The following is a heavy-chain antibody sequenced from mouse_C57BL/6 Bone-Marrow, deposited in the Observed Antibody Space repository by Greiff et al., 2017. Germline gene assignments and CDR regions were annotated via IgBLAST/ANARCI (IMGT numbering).Heavy chain of an antibody. CDR1: GYTFTSYW. D-gene: IGHD2-3*01. J-gene: IGHJ4*01. CDR3: ARFDGYLYYYAMDY. CDR2: IHPNSGST. V-gene: IGHV1-64*01. Sequence: VQLQQSGAELVKPGASVKLSCKASGYTFTSYWMHWVKQRPGQGLEWIGMIHPNSGSTNYNEKFKSKATLTVDKSSSTAYMQLSSLTSEDSAVYYCARFDGYLYYYAMDYWGQGTSVTVSS.